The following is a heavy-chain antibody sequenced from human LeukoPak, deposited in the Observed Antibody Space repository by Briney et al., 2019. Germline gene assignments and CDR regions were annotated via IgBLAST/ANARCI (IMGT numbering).Heavy chain of an antibody. CDR3: ARGWGWLQYSY. V-gene: IGHV3-33*01. CDR1: GFTFSSYG. Sequence: PGGSLRLSCATSGFTFSSYGFHWVRQAPGKGLEWVAVISNNGGYKHYTDSVKGRFTISRDDSKSTVYLQMNSLRAEDTAVYYCARGWGWLQYSYWGQGTLVTVSS. CDR2: ISNNGGYK. D-gene: IGHD5-24*01. J-gene: IGHJ4*02.